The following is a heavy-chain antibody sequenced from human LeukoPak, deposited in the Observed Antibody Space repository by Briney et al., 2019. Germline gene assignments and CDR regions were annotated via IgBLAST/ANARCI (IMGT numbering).Heavy chain of an antibody. CDR3: ARHTPVGCSSTSCYARWTYCYYYGMDV. V-gene: IGHV4-59*08. CDR1: GGSISSYY. J-gene: IGHJ6*02. CDR2: IYYSGST. Sequence: SETLSLTCTVSGGSISSYYWSWIRQPPGKGLEWIGYIYYSGSTNYNPSLKSRVTISVDTSKNQFSLKLSSVTAADTAVYYCARHTPVGCSSTSCYARWTYCYYYGMDVWGQGTTVTVSS. D-gene: IGHD2-2*01.